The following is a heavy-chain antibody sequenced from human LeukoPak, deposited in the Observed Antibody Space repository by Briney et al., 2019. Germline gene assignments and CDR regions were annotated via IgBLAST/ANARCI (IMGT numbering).Heavy chain of an antibody. J-gene: IGHJ3*02. Sequence: GGSLRLSCAASGFTFSSYSMNWVRQAPGKGPEWVSSISSSSSYIYYADSVKGRFTISRDNAKNSLYLQMNSLRAEDTAVYYCARDSSGRPPPSGAFDIWGQGTMVTVSS. D-gene: IGHD6-19*01. V-gene: IGHV3-21*01. CDR1: GFTFSSYS. CDR3: ARDSSGRPPPSGAFDI. CDR2: ISSSSSYI.